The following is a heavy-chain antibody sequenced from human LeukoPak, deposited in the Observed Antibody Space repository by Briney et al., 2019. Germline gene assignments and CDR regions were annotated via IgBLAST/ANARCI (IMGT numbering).Heavy chain of an antibody. CDR3: AREGRRAAAGSFDY. J-gene: IGHJ4*02. D-gene: IGHD6-13*01. V-gene: IGHV3-7*01. CDR2: IKDDGSDK. CDR1: GFTFSSYA. Sequence: GGSLRPSCAASGFTFSSYAMTWVRQAPGKGLEWVAHIKDDGSDKWYVDSVKGRFTISRDNAKNSLYLQMNSLRAEDTAVYYCAREGRRAAAGSFDYWGQGTLVTVSS.